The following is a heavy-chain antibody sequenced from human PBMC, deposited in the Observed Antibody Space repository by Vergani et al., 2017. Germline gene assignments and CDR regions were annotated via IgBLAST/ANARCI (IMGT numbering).Heavy chain of an antibody. CDR1: GGTFSSYT. Sequence: QVQLVQSGAEVKKPGSSVKVSCKASGGTFSSYTISWVRQAPGQRLEWMGWINAGNGNTKYSQKFQGRVTITRDTSASTAYMEVSSLRAEDTAVYYCARGPSRPWFDPWGQGTLVTVSS. V-gene: IGHV1-3*01. CDR3: ARGPSRPWFDP. CDR2: INAGNGNT. J-gene: IGHJ5*02.